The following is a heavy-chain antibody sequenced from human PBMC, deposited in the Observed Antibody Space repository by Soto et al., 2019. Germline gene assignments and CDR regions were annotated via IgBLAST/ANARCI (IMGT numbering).Heavy chain of an antibody. J-gene: IGHJ3*01. CDR1: GFSFSRYG. V-gene: IGHV3-30*18. Sequence: PGGSLRLSCAASGFSFSRYGMHWVRQAPGKGLEWVAVISYDESTTFYADSVKGRFTIPRDNSKNTLFLQMNSLRPEDTAVYYCSKGMIGSYDSDAFDVWGQGTMVTVSS. CDR3: SKGMIGSYDSDAFDV. CDR2: ISYDESTT. D-gene: IGHD3-22*01.